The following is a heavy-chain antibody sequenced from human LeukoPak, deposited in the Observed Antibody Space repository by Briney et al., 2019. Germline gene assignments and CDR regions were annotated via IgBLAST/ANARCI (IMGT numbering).Heavy chain of an antibody. J-gene: IGHJ4*02. Sequence: PGGSLRLSCAASGFTFSSYNMNWVRQAPGKGLEWVSYITSSSSTIYYADSVKGRFTISRDNAKNSLYPQMNSLSDEDTAVYYCAREYSSSSGSVSDYWGQGTLVTVSS. D-gene: IGHD6-6*01. CDR2: ITSSSSTI. V-gene: IGHV3-48*02. CDR1: GFTFSSYN. CDR3: AREYSSSSGSVSDY.